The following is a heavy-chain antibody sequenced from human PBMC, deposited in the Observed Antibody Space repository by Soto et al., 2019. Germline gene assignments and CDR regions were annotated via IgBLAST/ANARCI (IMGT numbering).Heavy chain of an antibody. J-gene: IGHJ6*03. CDR2: ISGSGGDT. D-gene: IGHD1-1*01. CDR1: GFTFSNYA. Sequence: GGSLRLSCAASGFTFSNYALSWVRQDPGEGREWVSAISGSGGDTYYADSVKGRFTISRDNSRNTLYLQMNSLRAEDTDVYYCAKDPVGTPYYYYMDVWGKGTTVTVSS. V-gene: IGHV3-23*01. CDR3: AKDPVGTPYYYYMDV.